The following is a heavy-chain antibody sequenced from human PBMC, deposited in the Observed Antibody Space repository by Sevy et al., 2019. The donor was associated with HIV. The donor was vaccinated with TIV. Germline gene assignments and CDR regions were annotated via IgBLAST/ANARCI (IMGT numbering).Heavy chain of an antibody. CDR1: GYSFTGYF. D-gene: IGHD3-3*01. Sequence: ASVKVSCKASGYSFTGYFMHWVRQAPGQGLEWMGRINPISGATDDSQKFQGRVTMTRETSISTAYLEVSKLRSDDTAVYYCARAGTDVWVGGMDVWGQGTAVTVSS. J-gene: IGHJ6*02. CDR2: INPISGAT. V-gene: IGHV1-2*06. CDR3: ARAGTDVWVGGMDV.